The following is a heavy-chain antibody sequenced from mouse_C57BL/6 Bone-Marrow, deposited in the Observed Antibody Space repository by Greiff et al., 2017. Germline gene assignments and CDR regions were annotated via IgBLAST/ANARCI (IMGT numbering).Heavy chain of an antibody. CDR3: ARALITTVVAPVFDV. CDR2: ISYSGST. CDR1: GYSITSDY. D-gene: IGHD1-1*01. Sequence: EVQGVESGPGLAKPSQTLSLTCSVTGYSITSDYWNWIRKFPGNKLEYMGYISYSGSTYYNPSLKSRISITRDTSKNQYYLQLHSVTTEDTATYYCARALITTVVAPVFDVWGTGTTVTVSS. V-gene: IGHV3-8*01. J-gene: IGHJ1*03.